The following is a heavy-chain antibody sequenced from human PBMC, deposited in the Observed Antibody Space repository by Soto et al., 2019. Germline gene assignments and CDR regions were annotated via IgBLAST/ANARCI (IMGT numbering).Heavy chain of an antibody. D-gene: IGHD4-17*01. Sequence: QVQLVQSGPEVRKPGASVRRSCATSGYNFNQYYIHWVRQAPGQRLEWMGIINLRGGTTEYAHKFRGRVTVTGGTSTRKAYLEFSSVRSGDTAVYFCASGPDDSDFPRWDHWGQGTLITVSS. CDR1: GYNFNQYY. V-gene: IGHV1-46*02. CDR2: INLRGGTT. CDR3: ASGPDDSDFPRWDH. J-gene: IGHJ4*02.